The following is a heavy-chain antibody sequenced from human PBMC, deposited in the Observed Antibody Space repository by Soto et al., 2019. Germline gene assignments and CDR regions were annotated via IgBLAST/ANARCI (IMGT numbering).Heavy chain of an antibody. D-gene: IGHD6-13*01. CDR2: ISWNSGSI. Sequence: EVQLVESGGGLVQPGRSLRLSCAASGFTFDDYAMHWVRQAPGKGLEWVSGISWNSGSIGYVDSVKGRFTISRDNAKNSLYLQMNSLRAEDTALYYCAKDIYSSSLGWFDPWGQGTLVTVSS. CDR1: GFTFDDYA. J-gene: IGHJ5*02. V-gene: IGHV3-9*01. CDR3: AKDIYSSSLGWFDP.